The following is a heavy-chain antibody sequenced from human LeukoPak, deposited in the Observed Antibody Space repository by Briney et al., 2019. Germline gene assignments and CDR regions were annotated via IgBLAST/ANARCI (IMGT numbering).Heavy chain of an antibody. J-gene: IGHJ6*02. D-gene: IGHD3-10*01. V-gene: IGHV3-30*03. CDR1: GFTFSSYG. Sequence: PGGSLRLSCAASGFTFSSYGMHWVRQAPGKGLEWVAVISYDGSNKYYADSVKGRFTISRDNSKNTLYLQMNSLRAEDTAVYYCASNMVRGASETFMDVWGQGTTVTVSS. CDR2: ISYDGSNK. CDR3: ASNMVRGASETFMDV.